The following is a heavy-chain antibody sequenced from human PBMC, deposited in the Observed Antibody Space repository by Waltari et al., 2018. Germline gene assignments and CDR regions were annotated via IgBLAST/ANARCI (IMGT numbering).Heavy chain of an antibody. D-gene: IGHD3-22*01. J-gene: IGHJ6*03. Sequence: EVQLVQSGAEVKKPGATVKISCKVSGYTFTDYYMHWVQQAPGKGLEWMGLVDPENGETIYAEKFQGRVTITADTFTDTAYMELSSLRSEDTAVYYCATKRYYDSSGYSSYYYYYMDVWGKGTTVTVSS. V-gene: IGHV1-69-2*01. CDR1: GYTFTDYY. CDR3: ATKRYYDSSGYSSYYYYYMDV. CDR2: VDPENGET.